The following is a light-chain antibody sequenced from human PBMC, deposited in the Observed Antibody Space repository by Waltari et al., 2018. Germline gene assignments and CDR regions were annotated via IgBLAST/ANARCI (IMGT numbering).Light chain of an antibody. CDR1: QSISSW. CDR2: KAS. CDR3: QEYDSYWT. V-gene: IGKV1-5*03. J-gene: IGKJ1*01. Sequence: DIQVPQSPSTLPASEGHRVTITCRASQSISSWLAWYQQKPGKTPKLLIYKASILKTGVPSRFSGSGSETEFTLTISGLQPDDFATYYCQEYDSYWTFGQGTKVEIK.